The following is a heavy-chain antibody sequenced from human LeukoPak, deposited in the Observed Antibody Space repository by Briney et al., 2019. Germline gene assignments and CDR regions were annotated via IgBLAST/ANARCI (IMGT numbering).Heavy chain of an antibody. V-gene: IGHV4-34*01. D-gene: IGHD6-13*01. J-gene: IGHJ4*02. CDR2: INHSGST. CDR1: GGSFSGYY. Sequence: SETLSLTCAVYGGSFSGYYWSWIRQPPGKGLEWIGEINHSGSTNYNPSLKSRVTISVDTSKYQFSLKLSSVTAADTAVYYCARFSRGSWYYAYYYFDYWGQGTLVTVSS. CDR3: ARFSRGSWYYAYYYFDY.